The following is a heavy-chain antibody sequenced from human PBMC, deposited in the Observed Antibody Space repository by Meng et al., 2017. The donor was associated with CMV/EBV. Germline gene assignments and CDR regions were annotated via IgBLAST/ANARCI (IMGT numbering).Heavy chain of an antibody. D-gene: IGHD5-12*01. Sequence: GESLKISCAASGFTFSNFAMNWVRQAPGKGLEWVSSISGSGVSTNYADSVKGRFTVSRDNSKNTLYLQTNSLRAEDTAVYYCVKGRGDSDYDFEYWGRGTLVTVSS. CDR2: ISGSGVST. CDR1: GFTFSNFA. V-gene: IGHV3-23*01. J-gene: IGHJ4*02. CDR3: VKGRGDSDYDFEY.